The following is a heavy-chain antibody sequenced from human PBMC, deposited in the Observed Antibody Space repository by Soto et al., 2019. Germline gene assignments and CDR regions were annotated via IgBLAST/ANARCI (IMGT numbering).Heavy chain of an antibody. Sequence: EVQLLESGGGLVQPGGSLRLSCAASGFTFSSYAMSWVRQAPGKGLEWVSAISGSGGSTYYADSVKGRFTISRDNSKNTLYLQMHSLRAEDTAVYYCAKALIVVVPAASYGMDVWGQGTTVTVSS. CDR1: GFTFSSYA. CDR3: AKALIVVVPAASYGMDV. D-gene: IGHD2-2*01. V-gene: IGHV3-23*01. J-gene: IGHJ6*02. CDR2: ISGSGGST.